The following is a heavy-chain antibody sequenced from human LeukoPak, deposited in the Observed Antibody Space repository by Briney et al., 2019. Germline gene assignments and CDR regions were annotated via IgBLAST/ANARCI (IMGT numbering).Heavy chain of an antibody. J-gene: IGHJ4*02. CDR3: AKGGEGHDYGDYVDY. CDR1: GFTFSSYG. D-gene: IGHD4-17*01. Sequence: GGSLRLSCAASGFTFSSYGMHWVRQAPGKGLEWVAVISYDGSNKYYADSVKGRFTISRDNSKNTLYLQMNSLRAEDTAVYYCAKGGEGHDYGDYVDYWGQGTLVTVSS. V-gene: IGHV3-30*18. CDR2: ISYDGSNK.